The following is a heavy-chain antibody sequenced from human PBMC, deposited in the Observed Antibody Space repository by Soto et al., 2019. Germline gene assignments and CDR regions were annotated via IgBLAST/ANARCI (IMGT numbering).Heavy chain of an antibody. CDR1: GGSISSGGYS. V-gene: IGHV4-30-2*01. CDR3: ARGGAAGTWFDP. D-gene: IGHD6-13*01. Sequence: PSETLSLTCAVSGGSISSGGYSWSWIRQPPGKGLEWIGYIYHSGSTYYNPSLKSRVTISVDRSKNQFSLKLSSVTAADTAVYYCARGGAAGTWFDPWGQGTLVTVSS. CDR2: IYHSGST. J-gene: IGHJ5*02.